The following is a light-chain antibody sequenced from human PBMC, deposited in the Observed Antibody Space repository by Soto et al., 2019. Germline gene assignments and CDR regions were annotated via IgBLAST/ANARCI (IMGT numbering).Light chain of an antibody. CDR1: QSIRTW. Sequence: DIQLTQSPSTLSASVGDSVTITCRASQSIRTWLAWYQQKPGTAPKLLIYDASSLESGISSRFSGSGSGTEFTLTISSLQPDDFATYYCHQYVNYSPWTFGHGTKVEVK. CDR2: DAS. V-gene: IGKV1-5*01. CDR3: HQYVNYSPWT. J-gene: IGKJ1*01.